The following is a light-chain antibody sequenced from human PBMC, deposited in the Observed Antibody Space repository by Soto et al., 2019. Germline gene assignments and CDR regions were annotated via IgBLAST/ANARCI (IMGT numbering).Light chain of an antibody. V-gene: IGKV3-15*01. Sequence: FVLTQSPATLSLSPGERATLSCRASQSISSSLAWYQQKPGQAPRLLIYGAFTRATGIPARFSGSGSGAEFTLTISSLQSEDFAVYYCQQYNNWPPITFGQGTRLEIK. CDR1: QSISSS. CDR2: GAF. CDR3: QQYNNWPPIT. J-gene: IGKJ5*01.